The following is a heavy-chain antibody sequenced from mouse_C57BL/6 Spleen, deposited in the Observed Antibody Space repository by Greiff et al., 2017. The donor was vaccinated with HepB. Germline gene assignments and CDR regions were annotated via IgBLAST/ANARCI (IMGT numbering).Heavy chain of an antibody. CDR2: ISDGGSYT. Sequence: EVKLVESGGGLVKPGGSLKLSCAASGFTFSSYAMSWVRQTPEKRLEWVATISDGGSYTYYPDNVKGRFTISRDNAKNNLYLQMSHLKSEDTAMYYCAREGDYDYVWFAYWGQGTLVTVSA. CDR3: AREGDYDYVWFAY. D-gene: IGHD2-4*01. J-gene: IGHJ3*01. V-gene: IGHV5-4*01. CDR1: GFTFSSYA.